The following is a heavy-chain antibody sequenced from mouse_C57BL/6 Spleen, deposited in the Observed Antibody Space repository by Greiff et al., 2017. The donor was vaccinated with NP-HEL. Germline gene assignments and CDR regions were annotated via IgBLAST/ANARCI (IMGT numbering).Heavy chain of an antibody. J-gene: IGHJ3*01. CDR3: AREDYGSSYWFAY. D-gene: IGHD1-1*01. Sequence: ESGPGLVKPSQSLSLTCSVTGYSITSGYYWTWIRQFPGNKLEWMGYISYDGSNNYNPSLKNRSSITRDTSKNQFFLKLNSVTTEDTATYYCAREDYGSSYWFAYWGQGTLVTVSA. V-gene: IGHV3-6*01. CDR1: GYSITSGYY. CDR2: ISYDGSN.